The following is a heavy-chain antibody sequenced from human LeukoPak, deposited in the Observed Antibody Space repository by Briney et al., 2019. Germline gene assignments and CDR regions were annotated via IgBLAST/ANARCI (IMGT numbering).Heavy chain of an antibody. D-gene: IGHD3-3*01. CDR2: IYTSGST. CDR3: ARASITIFGVAYGMDV. Sequence: SQTLSLTCTVSGGSISSGSYYWSWIRQPAGTGLEWIGRIYTSGSTNYNPSLKSRVTISADTSKNQFSLKLSSVTAADTAVYYCARASITIFGVAYGMDVWGQGTTVTVSS. V-gene: IGHV4-61*02. CDR1: GGSISSGSYY. J-gene: IGHJ6*02.